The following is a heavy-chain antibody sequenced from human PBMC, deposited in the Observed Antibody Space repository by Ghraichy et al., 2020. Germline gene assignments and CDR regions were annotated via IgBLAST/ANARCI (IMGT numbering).Heavy chain of an antibody. CDR3: ARDGYFFDTTGSYNGMDV. CDR1: GFTFSSFC. V-gene: IGHV3-21*01. J-gene: IGHJ6*02. D-gene: IGHD1-26*01. CDR2: ISSRSSYI. Sequence: GGSLRLSCAASGFTFSSFCMSWIRQAPGKGLEWVSYISSRSSYIYYADSVKGRFTISRDNAKNSLYLQMNSLRAEDTAVYYCARDGYFFDTTGSYNGMDVGGQGTTVTVSS.